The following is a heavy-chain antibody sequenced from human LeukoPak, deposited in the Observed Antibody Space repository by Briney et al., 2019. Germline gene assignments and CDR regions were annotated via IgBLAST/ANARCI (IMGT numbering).Heavy chain of an antibody. Sequence: SETLSLTCTVSGGSISSSTYYWGWIRQPPGKGLEWIATITGNTYYNPSLRSRVTISVDTSKNQFSLKLSSVTAADTAVYYCARAVGSGSFQTYYYYMDVWGKGTTVTISS. V-gene: IGHV4-39*07. CDR2: ITGNT. CDR3: ARAVGSGSFQTYYYYMDV. D-gene: IGHD3-10*01. CDR1: GGSISSSTYY. J-gene: IGHJ6*03.